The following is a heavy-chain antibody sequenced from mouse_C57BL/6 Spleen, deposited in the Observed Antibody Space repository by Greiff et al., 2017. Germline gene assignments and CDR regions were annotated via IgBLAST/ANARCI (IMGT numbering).Heavy chain of an antibody. Sequence: QVQLQQPGAELVMPGASVKLSCKASGYTFTSYWMHWVKQRPGQGLEWIGEIDPSDSYTNYNQKFKGKSTLTVDKSSSTAYMQLSSLTSEDSAVYYCARLGRTIMDYWGQGTSVTVSS. J-gene: IGHJ4*01. V-gene: IGHV1-69*01. CDR2: IDPSDSYT. CDR3: ARLGRTIMDY. D-gene: IGHD4-1*01. CDR1: GYTFTSYW.